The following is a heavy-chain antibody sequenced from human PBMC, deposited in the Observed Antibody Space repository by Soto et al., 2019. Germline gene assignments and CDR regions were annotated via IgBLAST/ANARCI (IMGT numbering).Heavy chain of an antibody. D-gene: IGHD2-8*01. J-gene: IGHJ4*02. CDR2: ISYDGSNK. CDR3: AIDLDIVLMVYAILPSLPGY. Sequence: PGGSLRLSCAASGFTFSSYAMHWVRQAPGKGLEWVAVISYDGSNKYYADSVKGRFTISRDNSKNTLYLQMNSLRAEDTAVYYCAIDLDIVLMVYAILPSLPGYWGQGTLVTVSS. V-gene: IGHV3-30-3*01. CDR1: GFTFSSYA.